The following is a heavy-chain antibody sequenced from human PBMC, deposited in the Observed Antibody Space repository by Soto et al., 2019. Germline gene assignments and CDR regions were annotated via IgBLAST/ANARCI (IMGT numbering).Heavy chain of an antibody. Sequence: ASVKVCCRASGATFTSYGISWVRQAPGQGLEWMGWVRGNTGASNPAPKFQGRITMTLETSTGVSYMALRSLRSDDTAIYYCVRDQKYFRVNGNWFDSRGQGTLVTV. CDR3: VRDQKYFRVNGNWFDS. D-gene: IGHD2-2*01. V-gene: IGHV1-18*04. CDR2: VRGNTGAS. J-gene: IGHJ5*01. CDR1: GATFTSYG.